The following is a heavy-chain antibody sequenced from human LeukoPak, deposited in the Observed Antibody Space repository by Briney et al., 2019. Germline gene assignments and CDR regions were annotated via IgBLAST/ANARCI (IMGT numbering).Heavy chain of an antibody. J-gene: IGHJ5*02. V-gene: IGHV1-18*01. CDR1: GATFTRSG. CDR3: ARQYYYDSSGPWFDP. CDR2: ISAYNGNT. Sequence: ASVKVSCKAAGATFTRSGTSWVRQAPGQGLGWMGWISAYNGNTNYAQKLQGRVTMTTDTSTSTAYMELRSLRSDDTAVYYCARQYYYDSSGPWFDPWGQGTLVTVSS. D-gene: IGHD3-22*01.